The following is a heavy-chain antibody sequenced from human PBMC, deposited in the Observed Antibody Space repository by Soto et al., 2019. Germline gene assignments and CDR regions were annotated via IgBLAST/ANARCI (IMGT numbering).Heavy chain of an antibody. CDR2: IYYSGST. Sequence: SETLSLTCTVSGGSISSGGYYWSWIRQHPGKGLEWIGYIYYSGSTYYNPSLKSRVTISVDTSKNQFSLKLSSVTAADTAVYYCARDHRLLLYSSSWSGFDYWGQGTLVTVSS. CDR1: GGSISSGGYY. CDR3: ARDHRLLLYSSSWSGFDY. V-gene: IGHV4-31*03. D-gene: IGHD6-13*01. J-gene: IGHJ4*02.